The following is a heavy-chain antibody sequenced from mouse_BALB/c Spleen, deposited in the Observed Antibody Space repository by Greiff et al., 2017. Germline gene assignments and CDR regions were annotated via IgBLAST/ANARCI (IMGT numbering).Heavy chain of an antibody. V-gene: IGHV2-9*02. CDR2: IWAGGST. CDR1: GFSLTSYG. D-gene: IGHD2-3*01. Sequence: QVQLKESGPGLVAPSQSLSITCTVSGFSLTSYGVHWVRQPPGKGLEWLGVIWAGGSTNYNSALMSRLSISKDNSKSQVFLKMNSLQTDDTAMYYCARDKDGYYEGYFDYWGQGTTLTVSS. J-gene: IGHJ2*01. CDR3: ARDKDGYYEGYFDY.